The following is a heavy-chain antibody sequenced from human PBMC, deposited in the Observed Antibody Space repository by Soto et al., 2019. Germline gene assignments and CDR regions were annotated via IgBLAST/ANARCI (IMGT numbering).Heavy chain of an antibody. CDR2: TTASRRGT. Sequence: GSVKGFFKASGYTFTGYYMHLVRQAPGQGLEWKAWTTASRRGTTYSRKFQVRVTMTRYTSISTAYVDLSRLRSYDGAMYYCARDSYISRWYSDYWGHASLVTFSS. J-gene: IGHJ4*01. V-gene: IGHV1-2*02. CDR3: ARDSYISRWYSDY. CDR1: GYTFTGYY. D-gene: IGHD6-19*01.